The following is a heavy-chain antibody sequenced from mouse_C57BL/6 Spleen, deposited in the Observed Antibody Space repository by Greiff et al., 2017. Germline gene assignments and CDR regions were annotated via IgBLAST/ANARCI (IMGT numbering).Heavy chain of an antibody. CDR3: ARGGEYGSTWFAY. J-gene: IGHJ3*01. CDR1: GYTFTSYW. CDR2: INPSNGGT. D-gene: IGHD1-1*01. V-gene: IGHV1-53*01. Sequence: QVQLQQPGTELVKPGASVKLSCKASGYTFTSYWMHWVKQRPGQGLEWIGNINPSNGGTNYNEKFKSKATLTVDKSSSTAYMQLSSLTSEDSAVYYGARGGEYGSTWFAYWGQGTLVTVSA.